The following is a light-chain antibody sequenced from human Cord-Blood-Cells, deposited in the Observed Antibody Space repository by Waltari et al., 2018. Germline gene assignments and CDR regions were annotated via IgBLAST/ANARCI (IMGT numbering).Light chain of an antibody. J-gene: IGKJ1*01. CDR3: QQYNSYPWT. CDR1: QSISSW. Sequence: DIQMTQSPSTLSASVGDRVTITCRASQSISSWLAWYQQKPGKAPKLLIYKASSLERGVPSRFRGSGSGTEFTLTISSLQPDDFATYYCQQYNSYPWTFGQGTKVEIK. CDR2: KAS. V-gene: IGKV1-5*03.